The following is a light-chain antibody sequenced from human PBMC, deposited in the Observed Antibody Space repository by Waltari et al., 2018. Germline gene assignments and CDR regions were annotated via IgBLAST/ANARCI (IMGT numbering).Light chain of an antibody. J-gene: IGKJ3*01. CDR3: QQYDILPLT. CDR2: DAS. Sequence: DIQMTQSPSSLPAYVGERVTITCQASHDISNCLNWYQQKPGKAPKCLIYDASNLEAGVPSRFSGSGSGTHFTLTISSLQPEDIATYYCQQYDILPLTFGPGTKVDIK. V-gene: IGKV1-33*01. CDR1: HDISNC.